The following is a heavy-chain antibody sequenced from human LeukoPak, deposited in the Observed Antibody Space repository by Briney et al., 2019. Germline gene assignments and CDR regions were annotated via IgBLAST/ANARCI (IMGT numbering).Heavy chain of an antibody. CDR3: ARDLEIYDSSGNYYYYGMDV. V-gene: IGHV3-53*04. Sequence: PGGSLRLSCAASGFTVSSNYMSWVRQAPGKGLEWVSVIYSGGSTYYADSVKGRFTTSRHNSKNTLYLQMNSLRAEDTAVYYCARDLEIYDSSGNYYYYGMDVWGQGTTVTVSS. D-gene: IGHD3-22*01. J-gene: IGHJ6*02. CDR1: GFTVSSNY. CDR2: IYSGGST.